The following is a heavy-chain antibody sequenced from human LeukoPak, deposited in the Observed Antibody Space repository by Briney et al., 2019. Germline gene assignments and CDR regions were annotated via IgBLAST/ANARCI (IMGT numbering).Heavy chain of an antibody. J-gene: IGHJ6*04. CDR2: INIDGSRT. V-gene: IGHV3-74*01. Sequence: GGSLRLSCAASGFMFSSYWMHWVRQAPGKGLVWVSRINIDGSRTTYADSVKGRFTISRDNAKNTMYLQMNSLRAEDMAVYYCARESWMDVWGKGTTVTVSS. CDR1: GFMFSSYW. CDR3: ARESWMDV.